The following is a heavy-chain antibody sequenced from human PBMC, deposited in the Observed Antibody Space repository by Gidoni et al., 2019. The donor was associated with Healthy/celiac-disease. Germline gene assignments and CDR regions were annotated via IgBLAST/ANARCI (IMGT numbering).Heavy chain of an antibody. CDR1: GFTFSSYG. J-gene: IGHJ4*02. Sequence: QVQLVEPGGGVVQPGRSLRLSCAASGFTFSSYGMHWVRQAPGKGLEWVAVIWYDGSNKYYADSVKGRFTISRDNSKNTLYLQMNSLRAEDTAVYYCARDRNYGGNSIDYWGQGTLVTVSS. V-gene: IGHV3-33*01. D-gene: IGHD4-17*01. CDR2: IWYDGSNK. CDR3: ARDRNYGGNSIDY.